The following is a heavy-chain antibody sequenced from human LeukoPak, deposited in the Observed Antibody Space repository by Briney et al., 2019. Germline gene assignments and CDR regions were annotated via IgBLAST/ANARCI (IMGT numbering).Heavy chain of an antibody. CDR1: GGSISSRSYY. Sequence: SETLSLTCTVSGGSISSRSYYWGWIRQPPGKGLEWVGSIYYSRSTYYNPSIKSRVTISVDTSKNQFSLKLSSVTAADTAVYYCARGTRDFWRFDYWGQGTLVTVSS. D-gene: IGHD3-3*01. CDR3: ARGTRDFWRFDY. J-gene: IGHJ4*02. CDR2: IYYSRST. V-gene: IGHV4-39*07.